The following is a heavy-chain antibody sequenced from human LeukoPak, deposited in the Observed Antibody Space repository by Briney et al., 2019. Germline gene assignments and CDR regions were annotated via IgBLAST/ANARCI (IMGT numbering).Heavy chain of an antibody. CDR2: ISSTGGTT. CDR1: RFTFSSYA. Sequence: GGSLRLSCAASRFTFSSYAMNWVRQAPGKGMEWVSVISSTGGTTYYSDFVKGRFIISRDNSKNTLYLQMNGLRAEDTAVYYCAKAGIAVPATPEYCGQGTQVTVSS. CDR3: AKAGIAVPATPEY. J-gene: IGHJ4*02. V-gene: IGHV3-23*01. D-gene: IGHD6-19*01.